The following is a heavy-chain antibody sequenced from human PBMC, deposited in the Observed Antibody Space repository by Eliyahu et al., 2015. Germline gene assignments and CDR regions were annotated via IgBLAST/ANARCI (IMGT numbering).Heavy chain of an antibody. Sequence: QVQLVESGGGVVQPGRSLRLSCAASGFTFSSYGMHWVRQAPGKGLEWVAVISYDGSNKYYADSVKGRFTISRDNSKNTLYLQMNSLRAEDTAVYYCAKDPRGGYYYYYMDVWGKGTTVTVSS. CDR2: ISYDGSNK. CDR3: AKDPRGGYYYYYMDV. CDR1: GFTFSSYG. V-gene: IGHV3-30*18. D-gene: IGHD3-16*01. J-gene: IGHJ6*03.